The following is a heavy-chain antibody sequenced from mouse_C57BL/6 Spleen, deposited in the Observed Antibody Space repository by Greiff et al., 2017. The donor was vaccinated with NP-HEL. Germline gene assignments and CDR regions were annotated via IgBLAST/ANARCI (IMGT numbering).Heavy chain of an antibody. J-gene: IGHJ3*01. Sequence: EVHLVESGGGLVKPGGSLKLSCAASGFTFSSYAMSWVRQTPEKRLEWVATISDGGSYTYYPDNVKGRFTISRDNAKNNLYLQMSHLKSEDTAMYYCARDSLAYWGQGTLVTVSA. V-gene: IGHV5-4*01. CDR2: ISDGGSYT. CDR3: ARDSLAY. CDR1: GFTFSSYA.